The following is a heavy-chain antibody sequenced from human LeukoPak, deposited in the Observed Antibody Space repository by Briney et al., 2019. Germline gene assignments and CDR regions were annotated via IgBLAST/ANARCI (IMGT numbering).Heavy chain of an antibody. CDR3: ARASSGWYSWFDP. J-gene: IGHJ5*02. Sequence: NPSETLSLTCTVSGGSISSYYWSWIRQSPGKGLEWIGYIYYSGSTNYNPSLKSRVTISVDTSKNQFSLKLSSVTAADTAVYYCARASSGWYSWFDPWGQGTLVTVSS. D-gene: IGHD6-19*01. CDR2: IYYSGST. V-gene: IGHV4-59*01. CDR1: GGSISSYY.